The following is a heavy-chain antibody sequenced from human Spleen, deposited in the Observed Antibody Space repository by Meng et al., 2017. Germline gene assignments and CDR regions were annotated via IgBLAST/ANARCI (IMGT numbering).Heavy chain of an antibody. D-gene: IGHD1-26*01. CDR1: GFTFSSYE. J-gene: IGHJ5*02. CDR2: ITFSGSTI. CDR3: ARGRVGATIDWFDP. V-gene: IGHV3-48*03. Sequence: GESLKISCAPSGFTFSSYEMNWVRQAPGKGLEWISYITFSGSTIYYADSVKGRFTISRDNAKNSLYLQMNSLRAEDTAVYYCARGRVGATIDWFDPWGQGTMVTVSS.